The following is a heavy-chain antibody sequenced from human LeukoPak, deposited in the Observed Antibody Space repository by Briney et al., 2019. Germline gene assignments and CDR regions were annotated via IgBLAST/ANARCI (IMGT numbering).Heavy chain of an antibody. V-gene: IGHV3-23*01. Sequence: GGSLRLSCAASGFTFSSYAMRWVRQAPGKGLEWVSAISGSGGSTYYADSVKGRFTISRDNSKNTLYLQMNSLRAEDTAVYYCAKILTYYYDSSGLFDYWGQGTLVTVSS. CDR2: ISGSGGST. CDR1: GFTFSSYA. J-gene: IGHJ4*02. CDR3: AKILTYYYDSSGLFDY. D-gene: IGHD3-22*01.